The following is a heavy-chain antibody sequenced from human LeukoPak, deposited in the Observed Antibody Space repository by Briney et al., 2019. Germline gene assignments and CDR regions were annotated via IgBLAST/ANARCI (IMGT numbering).Heavy chain of an antibody. J-gene: IGHJ4*02. CDR3: ARFTASTGYYWYYFDY. D-gene: IGHD3-22*01. V-gene: IGHV3-23*05. CDR1: GFTFSSYA. Sequence: PGGSLRLSCAASGFTFSSYAMSWVRQAPGKGLEWVSVIYSSGSTFYAESVKSRFTISRDKSKNTLYLQMNSLRAEDTAVYYCARFTASTGYYWYYFDYWGQGTLVTVSS. CDR2: IYSSGST.